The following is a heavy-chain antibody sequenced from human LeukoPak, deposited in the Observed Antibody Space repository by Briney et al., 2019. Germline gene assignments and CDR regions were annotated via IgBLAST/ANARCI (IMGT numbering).Heavy chain of an antibody. CDR2: ISYDGSNK. CDR1: GFTFSSYG. CDR3: AKTHVVDY. V-gene: IGHV3-30*18. J-gene: IGHJ4*02. Sequence: GRSLRLSCAASGFTFSSYGMHWVRQAPGKGLEWVAVISYDGSNKYYADSVKGRFTMSRDNSKNTLYLQMNSLRAEDTAVYYCAKTHVVDYWGQGTLVTVSS.